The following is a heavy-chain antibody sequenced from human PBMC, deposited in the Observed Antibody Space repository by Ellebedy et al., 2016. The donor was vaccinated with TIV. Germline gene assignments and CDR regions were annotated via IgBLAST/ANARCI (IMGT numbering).Heavy chain of an antibody. Sequence: ASVKVSCKTSGYSFTAYFLHWVRQAPGQGLEWMGRINPNSGDTTYAQKFLGRVTLTRDTSISTAYIGLSRLSSDDTAIYYCARAYYYDSIAYYFDSWGQGTLVTVSS. D-gene: IGHD3-22*01. J-gene: IGHJ4*02. V-gene: IGHV1-2*06. CDR3: ARAYYYDSIAYYFDS. CDR1: GYSFTAYF. CDR2: INPNSGDT.